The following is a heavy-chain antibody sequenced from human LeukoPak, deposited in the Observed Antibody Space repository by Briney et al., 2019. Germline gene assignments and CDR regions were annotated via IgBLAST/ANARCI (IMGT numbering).Heavy chain of an antibody. CDR3: ARGQGQIFFDY. CDR2: ISGSGGST. D-gene: IGHD2/OR15-2a*01. Sequence: GGSLRLSCAASGFTFSSYGMSWVRQAPGKGLEWVSAISGSGGSTYYADSVKGRFTISRDNAKNSLYLQMNSLRAEDTAVYYCARGQGQIFFDYWGQGTLVTVSS. J-gene: IGHJ4*02. CDR1: GFTFSSYG. V-gene: IGHV3-23*01.